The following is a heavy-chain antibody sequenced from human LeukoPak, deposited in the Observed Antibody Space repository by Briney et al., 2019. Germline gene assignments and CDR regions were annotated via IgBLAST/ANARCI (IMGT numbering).Heavy chain of an antibody. V-gene: IGHV4-39*07. CDR3: ARGRGRYYYDSSGLGTFDY. D-gene: IGHD3-22*01. J-gene: IGHJ4*02. CDR2: IYYSANT. CDR1: GGAISSSTYV. Sequence: SETLSLTCTVSGGAISSSTYVWGWIRQPPGKGLEWIASIYYSANTYYNPSLKSRVTISVDTSKNQFSLKLSSVTAADTAVYYCARGRGRYYYDSSGLGTFDYWGQGTLVTVSA.